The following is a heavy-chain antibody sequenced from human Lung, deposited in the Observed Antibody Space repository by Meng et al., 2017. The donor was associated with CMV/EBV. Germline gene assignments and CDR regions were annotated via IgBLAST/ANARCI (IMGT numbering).Heavy chain of an antibody. D-gene: IGHD3-3*01. Sequence: SETXSLXCTVSGGSISSSSYYWGWIRQPPGKGLEWIGSIYYSGSTYYNPSLKSRVTISVDTSKNQFSLKLSSVTAADTAVYYCASTNYDFWSGYWRGNFDYGXQGTXVTVSS. J-gene: IGHJ4*02. CDR3: ASTNYDFWSGYWRGNFDY. V-gene: IGHV4-39*07. CDR2: IYYSGST. CDR1: GGSISSSSYY.